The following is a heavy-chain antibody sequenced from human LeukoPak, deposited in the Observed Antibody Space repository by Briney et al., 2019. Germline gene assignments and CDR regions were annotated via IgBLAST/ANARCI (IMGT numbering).Heavy chain of an antibody. CDR3: ARDFWGYDRSGDFYGGSDY. CDR1: GFTFSSYA. D-gene: IGHD3-22*01. V-gene: IGHV3-30-3*01. J-gene: IGHJ4*02. CDR2: ISYDGSNK. Sequence: GGSLRLSCAASGFTFSSYAMHWVRQAPGKGLEWVAVISYDGSNKYYADSVEGRFTISRDNSKNTVYMQMNSLTPEDTAVYYCARDFWGYDRSGDFYGGSDYWGQGTLVTVSS.